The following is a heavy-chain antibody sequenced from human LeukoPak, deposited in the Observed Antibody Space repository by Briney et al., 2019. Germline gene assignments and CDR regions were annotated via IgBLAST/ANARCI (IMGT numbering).Heavy chain of an antibody. J-gene: IGHJ4*02. V-gene: IGHV3-33*08. CDR1: GFTFSSYA. CDR2: IWYDGSNK. CDR3: ARDRVRYCSGGSCLTFDY. D-gene: IGHD2-15*01. Sequence: GRSLRLSCAASGFTFSSYAMHWVRQAPGKGLEWVAVIWYDGSNKYYADSVKGRFTISRDNSKNTLYLQMNSLRAEDTAVYYCARDRVRYCSGGSCLTFDYWGQGTLVTVSS.